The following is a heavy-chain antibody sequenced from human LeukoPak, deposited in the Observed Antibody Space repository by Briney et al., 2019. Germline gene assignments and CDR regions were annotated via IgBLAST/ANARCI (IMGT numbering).Heavy chain of an antibody. CDR3: AKDPPYSSSWYEIDY. CDR1: GFTFSSYS. J-gene: IGHJ4*02. D-gene: IGHD6-13*01. CDR2: ISSRSSYI. V-gene: IGHV3-21*04. Sequence: GGSLRLSCAASGFTFSSYSMNWVRQAPGKWLEWVSSISSRSSYIYSADSVKGRFTTYRDNAKNSLYLQMNSLRAEDTAVYYCAKDPPYSSSWYEIDYWGQGTLVTVSS.